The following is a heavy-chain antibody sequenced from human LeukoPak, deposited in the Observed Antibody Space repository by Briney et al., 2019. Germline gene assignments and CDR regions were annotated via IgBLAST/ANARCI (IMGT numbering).Heavy chain of an antibody. CDR1: GGSISGYY. J-gene: IGHJ4*02. CDR3: ARDLYDHDSSGYYEF. CDR2: IYESGST. D-gene: IGHD3-22*01. Sequence: KASETLSLTCTVSGGSISGYYWSWIRQPPRKALEWIGYIYESGSTDYNPSLKSRVTISRDTSKNQVSLKLTSVTTADTAVYYCARDLYDHDSSGYYEFWGQGTLVTVSS. V-gene: IGHV4-59*01.